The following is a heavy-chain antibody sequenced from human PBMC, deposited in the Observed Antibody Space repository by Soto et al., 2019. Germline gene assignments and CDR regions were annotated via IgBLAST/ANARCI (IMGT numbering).Heavy chain of an antibody. D-gene: IGHD1-26*01. V-gene: IGHV3-72*01. CDR3: ARVGLGAPAPDLDF. CDR1: ELTSRDLC. CDR2: IKNSAKSYTT. Sequence: VAELTSRDLCRHRILKKKRKGLGWVGRIKNSAKSYTTEYAASVKGRITISRDDSNNSLYLQIHSLNTEDTAFYFCARVGLGAPAPDLDFLVQGTLVTVSS. J-gene: IGHJ4*02.